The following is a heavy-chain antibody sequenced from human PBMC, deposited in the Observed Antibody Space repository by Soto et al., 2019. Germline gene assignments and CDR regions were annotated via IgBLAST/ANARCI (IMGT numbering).Heavy chain of an antibody. CDR3: TRDLYCSGGSCYSDAFDI. J-gene: IGHJ3*02. Sequence: GGSLRLSCTASGFTFGDYAMSWFRQAPGKGLEWVGFIRSKAYGGTTEYAASVKGRFTISRDDSKSIAYLQMNSLKTEDTAVYYCTRDLYCSGGSCYSDAFDIWGQGTMVTVSS. V-gene: IGHV3-49*03. CDR1: GFTFGDYA. D-gene: IGHD2-15*01. CDR2: IRSKAYGGTT.